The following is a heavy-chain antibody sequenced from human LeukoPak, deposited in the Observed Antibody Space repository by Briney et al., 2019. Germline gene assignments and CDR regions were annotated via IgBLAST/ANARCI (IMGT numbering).Heavy chain of an antibody. CDR3: AKDVPGITGTTSGY. CDR1: GFTFSSYG. V-gene: IGHV3-30*18. J-gene: IGHJ4*02. D-gene: IGHD1-20*01. Sequence: QAGGSLRLSCAASGFTFSSYGMHWVRQAPGKGLEWVAVISYDGSNKYYADSVKGRFTISRDNSKNTLYLQMNSLRAEDTAVYYCAKDVPGITGTTSGYWGQGTLVTVSS. CDR2: ISYDGSNK.